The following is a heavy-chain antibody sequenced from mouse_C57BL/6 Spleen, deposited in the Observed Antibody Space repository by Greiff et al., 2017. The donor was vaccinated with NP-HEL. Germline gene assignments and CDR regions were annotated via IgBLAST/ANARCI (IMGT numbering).Heavy chain of an antibody. CDR2: IDPSDSYT. Sequence: QVQLQQPGAELVKPGASVKLSCKASGYTFTSYWMQRVKQRPGQGLEWIGEIDPSDSYTNYNQKFKGKATLTVDTSSSTAYMQLSSLTSEDSAVYYCARGTAQATYDYWGQGTTLTVSS. D-gene: IGHD3-2*02. CDR1: GYTFTSYW. CDR3: ARGTAQATYDY. J-gene: IGHJ2*01. V-gene: IGHV1-50*01.